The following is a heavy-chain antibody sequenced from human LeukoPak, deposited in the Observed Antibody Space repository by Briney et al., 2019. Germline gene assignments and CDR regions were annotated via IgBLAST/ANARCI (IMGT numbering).Heavy chain of an antibody. CDR3: AKSGLVDDYYYYMDV. CDR2: ISGSGGST. D-gene: IGHD2-8*01. Sequence: GGSLRLSCAASGFTFSSYAMTWIRQAPGKGLEWVSSISGSGGSTYYADSVKGRFTISRDNSKNSLYLQMSSLRTEDTALYYCAKSGLVDDYYYYMDVWGKGTTATVSS. J-gene: IGHJ6*03. CDR1: GFTFSSYA. V-gene: IGHV3-43*02.